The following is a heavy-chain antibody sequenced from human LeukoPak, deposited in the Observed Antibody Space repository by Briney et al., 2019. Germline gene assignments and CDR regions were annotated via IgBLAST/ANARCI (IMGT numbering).Heavy chain of an antibody. Sequence: PGGSLRLSCAASGFTFSSYSMHWVRQAPGKGLEWVAVIWYDGSNKYYADSVKGRFTISRDNSKNTLYLQMNSLRAEDTAVYYCAREDSSGYYAWFDPWGQGTLVTVSS. CDR1: GFTFSSYS. CDR2: IWYDGSNK. V-gene: IGHV3-33*08. CDR3: AREDSSGYYAWFDP. D-gene: IGHD3-22*01. J-gene: IGHJ5*02.